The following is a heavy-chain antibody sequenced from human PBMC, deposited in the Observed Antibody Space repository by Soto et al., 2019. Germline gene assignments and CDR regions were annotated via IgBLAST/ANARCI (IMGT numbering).Heavy chain of an antibody. CDR1: GFTFSSYA. J-gene: IGHJ4*02. V-gene: IGHV3-30*04. D-gene: IGHD6-19*01. CDR2: ISYDGRNK. CDR3: AKGGRQWLVTSDFNF. Sequence: PGGSLRLSCAASGFTFSSYAMHWVRQAPGKGLEWVAVISYDGRNKYYADSVKGRFTISRDSSKNTVSLEMTSLRAEDTAVYYCAKGGRQWLVTSDFNFWGQGALVTISS.